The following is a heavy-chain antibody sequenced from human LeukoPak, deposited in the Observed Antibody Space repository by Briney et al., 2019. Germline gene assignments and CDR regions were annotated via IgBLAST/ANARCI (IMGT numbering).Heavy chain of an antibody. V-gene: IGHV3-30*18. Sequence: PGGSLRLSCAASGFTFSPYGMYWVRQAPGKGLEWVALISYDGDKYYADSVKGRFTISRDNSKNTLFLQMNSLRAEDTAVYFCAKDQYSSYYSMDVWGQGTTVTVSS. CDR1: GFTFSPYG. D-gene: IGHD4-11*01. CDR3: AKDQYSSYYSMDV. CDR2: ISYDGDK. J-gene: IGHJ6*02.